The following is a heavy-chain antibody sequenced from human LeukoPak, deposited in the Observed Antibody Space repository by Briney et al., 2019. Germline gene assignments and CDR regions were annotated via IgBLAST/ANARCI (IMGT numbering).Heavy chain of an antibody. CDR3: ARHVWLQPFDY. CDR1: GGSISSHY. J-gene: IGHJ4*02. D-gene: IGHD3-9*01. Sequence: SETLSLTCTVSGGSISSHYWSWIRQPPGKGLEWIGYIYYSGSTNYNPSLKSRVTISVDTSKNQFSLKLSSVTAADTAVYYCARHVWLQPFDYWGQGTLVTVSS. CDR2: IYYSGST. V-gene: IGHV4-59*08.